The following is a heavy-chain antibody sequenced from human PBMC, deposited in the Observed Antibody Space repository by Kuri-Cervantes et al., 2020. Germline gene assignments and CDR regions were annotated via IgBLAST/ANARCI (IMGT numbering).Heavy chain of an antibody. J-gene: IGHJ4*02. Sequence: ASVKVSCKASGYTFTSYAMHWVRQAPGQRLEWMGWINAGNGNTKYSQKFQGRVTITRDTSASTAYIELRSLRSDDTAVYYCARVEDRPTYHRYFDYWGQGTLVTVSS. CDR1: GYTFTSYA. CDR2: INAGNGNT. D-gene: IGHD2-21*01. V-gene: IGHV1-3*01. CDR3: ARVEDRPTYHRYFDY.